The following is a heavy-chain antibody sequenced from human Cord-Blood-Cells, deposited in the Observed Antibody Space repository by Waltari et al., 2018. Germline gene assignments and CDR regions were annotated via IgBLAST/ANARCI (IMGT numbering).Heavy chain of an antibody. V-gene: IGHV4-38-2*02. D-gene: IGHD6-6*01. J-gene: IGHJ4*02. Sequence: QVQLQESGPGLVKPSENLSLTCPVSGYSISRGYYWGGIRQPPGKGLEWIGSIYHSGSTYYNPSLKSRVTISVDTSKNQFSLKLSSVTAADTAVYYCARGPIQLDYWGQGTLVTVSS. CDR1: GYSISRGYY. CDR3: ARGPIQLDY. CDR2: IYHSGST.